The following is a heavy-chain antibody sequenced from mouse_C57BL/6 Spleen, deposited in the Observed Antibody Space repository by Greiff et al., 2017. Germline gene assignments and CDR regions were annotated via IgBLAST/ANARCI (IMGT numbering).Heavy chain of an antibody. J-gene: IGHJ4*01. Sequence: EVQLQQSGAELVKPGASVKISCKASGYAFSSYWMNWVKQRPGKGLEWIGVINPNYGTTSYNQKFKGKATLTVDQSSSTAYMQINSLTSEDSAVYYCARGGLRAYAMDYWGQGTSVTVSS. CDR2: INPNYGTT. CDR1: GYAFSSYW. D-gene: IGHD2-4*01. V-gene: IGHV1-39*01. CDR3: ARGGLRAYAMDY.